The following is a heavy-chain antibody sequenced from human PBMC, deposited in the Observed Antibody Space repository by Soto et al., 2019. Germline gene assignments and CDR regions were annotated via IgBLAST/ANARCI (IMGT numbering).Heavy chain of an antibody. Sequence: EVQLVQSGAEVQKPGGFRKFSCRGLGTGLTTYWIPWVGRLPGKGLEWRGIIYPGDSRTTYSPSFRGQVTISADRSINTAYLQWSSLKASDTAMYYCTRDLDYGGNSEALDIWGQGTLVTVSS. J-gene: IGHJ3*02. V-gene: IGHV5-51*03. CDR2: IYPGDSRT. CDR1: GTGLTTYW. D-gene: IGHD4-17*01. CDR3: TRDLDYGGNSEALDI.